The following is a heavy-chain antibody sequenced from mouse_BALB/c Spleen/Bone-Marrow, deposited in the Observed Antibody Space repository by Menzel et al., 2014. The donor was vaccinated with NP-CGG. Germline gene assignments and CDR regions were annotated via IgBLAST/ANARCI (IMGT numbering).Heavy chain of an antibody. D-gene: IGHD1-1*01. V-gene: IGHV5-17*02. CDR2: ISSGSSTI. Sequence: EVELMESGGGLAQPGGSRKLSCAASGFTFSRFGMHWVSQAPEKGLEWVAYISSGSSTIYYADTVMGRFTISRDNPKNTLFLQKTSLRSEDTAMYYCARSGSSSGYFDYWGQGTTLTVSS. CDR1: GFTFSRFG. CDR3: ARSGSSSGYFDY. J-gene: IGHJ2*01.